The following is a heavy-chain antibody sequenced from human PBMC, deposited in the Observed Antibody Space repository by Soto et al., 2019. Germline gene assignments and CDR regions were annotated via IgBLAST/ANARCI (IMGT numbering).Heavy chain of an antibody. CDR2: ISYDGSNK. CDR3: ARSVVAAASDYYFDY. Sequence: QVQLVESGGGVVQPGRSLRLSCAASGFTFSSYAMHWVRQAPGKGLERVAVISYDGSNKYYADSVKGRFTISRDNSKNTLYLQMDSLRAEDTAVYYCARSVVAAASDYYFDYWGQGTLVTVSS. CDR1: GFTFSSYA. V-gene: IGHV3-30-3*01. J-gene: IGHJ4*02. D-gene: IGHD2-15*01.